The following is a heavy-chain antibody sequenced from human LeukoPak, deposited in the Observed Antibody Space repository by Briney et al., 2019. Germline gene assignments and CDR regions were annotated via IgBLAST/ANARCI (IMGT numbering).Heavy chain of an antibody. CDR1: GFTFSSYS. J-gene: IGHJ4*02. D-gene: IGHD5-18*01. CDR2: ISSSSSYI. V-gene: IGHV3-21*01. Sequence: PGGSLRLSCAASGFTFSSYSMNWVRQAPGKGLEWVSSISSSSSYIYYANSVKGRFTISRDNSKNTLYLQMNSLRAEDTAVYYCAKRPDTAMVFDYWGQGTLVTVSS. CDR3: AKRPDTAMVFDY.